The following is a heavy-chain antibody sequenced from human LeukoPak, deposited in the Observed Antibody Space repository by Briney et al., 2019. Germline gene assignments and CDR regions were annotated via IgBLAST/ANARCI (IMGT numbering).Heavy chain of an antibody. D-gene: IGHD6-13*01. CDR3: ARLRGRLAAAGPRFDP. CDR2: ISYDGSNK. J-gene: IGHJ5*02. V-gene: IGHV3-30*03. CDR1: GFTFSSYG. Sequence: GGSLRLSCAASGFTFSSYGMHWVRQAPGKGLEWVAVISYDGSNKYYADSVKGRFTISRDNSKNTLYLEMNSLRAEDTAVYYCARLRGRLAAAGPRFDPWGQGTLVTVSS.